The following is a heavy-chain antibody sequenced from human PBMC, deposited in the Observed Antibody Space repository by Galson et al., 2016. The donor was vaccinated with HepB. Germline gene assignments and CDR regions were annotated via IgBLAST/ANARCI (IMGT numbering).Heavy chain of an antibody. CDR2: IRNDGNEK. Sequence: SLRLSCAASGFTLGDYWMTWFRQAPGKGLEWMAHIRNDGNEKNYVDSVRGRFSTSRDNAENTLYLQMNNLRADDTATYFCAKDRWCGPDCFYFDFWGQGALVTVAS. J-gene: IGHJ4*02. CDR3: AKDRWCGPDCFYFDF. V-gene: IGHV3-7*01. D-gene: IGHD2-21*02. CDR1: GFTLGDYW.